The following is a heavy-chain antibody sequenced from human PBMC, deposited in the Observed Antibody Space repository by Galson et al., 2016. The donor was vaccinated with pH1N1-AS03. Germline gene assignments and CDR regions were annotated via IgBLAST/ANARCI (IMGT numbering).Heavy chain of an antibody. V-gene: IGHV1-46*01. J-gene: IGHJ4*02. CDR1: GYTLTRYY. CDR3: GRRYYFDY. D-gene: IGHD3-16*02. Sequence: SVKVSCKASGYTLTRYYMHWVRQAPGQGLEWMGIIDPSGGPTTYAPKFQGRITITTDTSTSTVYMELVSLRSEDTAVYYCGRRYYFDYWGQGTLVTVSS. CDR2: IDPSGGPT.